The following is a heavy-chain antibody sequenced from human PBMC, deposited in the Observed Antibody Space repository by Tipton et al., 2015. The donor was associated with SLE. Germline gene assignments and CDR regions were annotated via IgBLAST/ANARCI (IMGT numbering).Heavy chain of an antibody. V-gene: IGHV3-21*03. CDR2: ISSSSSYI. J-gene: IGHJ5*02. CDR1: GFTFSSYS. CDR3: ARAVTDWDWFDP. D-gene: IGHD2-21*01. Sequence: GSLRLSCAASGFTFSSYSMNWVRQAPGKGLEWVSFISSSSSYIYYADSVKGRFTISRDNAKNSLYLQMNSLRAEDTAVYYCARAVTDWDWFDPWGQGTLVTVSS.